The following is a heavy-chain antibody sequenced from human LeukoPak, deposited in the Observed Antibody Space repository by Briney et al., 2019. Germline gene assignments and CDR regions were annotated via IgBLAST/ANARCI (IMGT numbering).Heavy chain of an antibody. CDR3: AREPPPPYYDILTGALPFDY. J-gene: IGHJ4*02. D-gene: IGHD3-9*01. V-gene: IGHV4-34*01. CDR1: GGSFSGYY. CDR2: INHSGST. Sequence: SETLSLTCAVYGGSFSGYYWSWIRQPPGKGLEWIGEINHSGSTNYNASLKSRVTISVDTSKSQFSLALSSVTAADTAVYYCAREPPPPYYDILTGALPFDYWGQGTLVTVSS.